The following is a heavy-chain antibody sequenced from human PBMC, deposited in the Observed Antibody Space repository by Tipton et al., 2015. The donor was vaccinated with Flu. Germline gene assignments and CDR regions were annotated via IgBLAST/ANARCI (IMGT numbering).Heavy chain of an antibody. V-gene: IGHV4-39*01. CDR3: ARTCIFGVVIFYFDY. Sequence: TLSLTCTVSGGSISSSSYYWGWIRQPPGKGLEWIGSIYYSGSTYYNPPLKSRVTISVDTSKNQFSLKLSSVTAADTAVYYCARTCIFGVVIFYFDYWGQGTLVAVSS. J-gene: IGHJ4*02. D-gene: IGHD3-3*01. CDR2: IYYSGST. CDR1: GGSISSSSYY.